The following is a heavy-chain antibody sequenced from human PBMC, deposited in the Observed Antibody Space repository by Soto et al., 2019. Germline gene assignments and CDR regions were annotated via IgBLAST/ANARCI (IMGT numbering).Heavy chain of an antibody. CDR2: INHSGST. CDR3: ARYRLWFGELYFDY. Sequence: PSETLSLTCAVYGGSFSGYYWSWIRQPPGKGLEWIGEINHSGSTNYNPSLKSRVTISVDTSKNQFSLKLSSVTAADTAVYYCARYRLWFGELYFDYWGQGTLVTVSS. CDR1: GGSFSGYY. V-gene: IGHV4-34*01. D-gene: IGHD3-10*01. J-gene: IGHJ4*02.